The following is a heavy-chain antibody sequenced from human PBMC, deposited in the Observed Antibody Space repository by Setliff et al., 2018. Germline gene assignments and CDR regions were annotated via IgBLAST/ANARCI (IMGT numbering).Heavy chain of an antibody. D-gene: IGHD7-27*01. V-gene: IGHV1-8*01. CDR3: ASIDWGENFYNTDV. CDR1: GYSFTSYD. CDR2: VSPIDDGKP. J-gene: IGHJ6*03. Sequence: ASVKVSCKASGYSFTSYDINWVRLAAGQGLEWMGWVSPIDDGKPGYAQRFQGRVTITWVTSISTAYMELSSLRGEDTAVYFCASIDWGENFYNTDVWGKGTTVTVSS.